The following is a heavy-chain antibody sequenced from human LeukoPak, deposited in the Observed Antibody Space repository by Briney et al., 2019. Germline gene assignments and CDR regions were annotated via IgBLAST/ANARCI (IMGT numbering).Heavy chain of an antibody. CDR1: GFTFSTSW. V-gene: IGHV3-7*01. D-gene: IGHD3-16*01. J-gene: IGHJ4*02. CDR2: IKQEGSEK. CDR3: VRFSSPG. Sequence: GGSLRLACAASGFTFSTSWMHGVRQAPGMGLEWVANIKQEGSEKYYVDSVKGRFTISRHNAKNSLYLQMNSLRVEDTAVYYCVRFSSPGWGQGTLVTVSS.